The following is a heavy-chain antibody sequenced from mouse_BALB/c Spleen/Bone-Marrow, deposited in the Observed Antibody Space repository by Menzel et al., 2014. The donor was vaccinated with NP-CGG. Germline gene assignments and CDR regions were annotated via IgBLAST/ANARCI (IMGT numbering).Heavy chain of an antibody. CDR2: IRNKANGYTT. Sequence: EVKLVESGGGLVQPGGSLGLSCATSGLTFTDYYMNWVRQPPGKALEWLGFIRNKANGYTTEYSASVKSRFTTSRDNSQNILYLQMNTLRVDDSATYYCARDKGRVFFDYWGQGTTLTVSS. CDR1: GLTFTDYY. CDR3: ARDKGRVFFDY. V-gene: IGHV7-3*02. J-gene: IGHJ2*01.